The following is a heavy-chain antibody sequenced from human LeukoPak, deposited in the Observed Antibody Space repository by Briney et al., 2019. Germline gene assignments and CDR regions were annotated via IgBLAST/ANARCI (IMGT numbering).Heavy chain of an antibody. J-gene: IGHJ4*02. D-gene: IGHD6-19*01. CDR1: GGTFSGYA. Sequence: ASVKVSCKASGGTFSGYAISWVRQAPGQGLEWMGGIIPIFGTANYAQKFQGRVTITADESTSTAYMELSSLRSEDTAVYYCARGQFDSSGWYYFDYWGQGTLVTVSS. V-gene: IGHV1-69*13. CDR2: IIPIFGTA. CDR3: ARGQFDSSGWYYFDY.